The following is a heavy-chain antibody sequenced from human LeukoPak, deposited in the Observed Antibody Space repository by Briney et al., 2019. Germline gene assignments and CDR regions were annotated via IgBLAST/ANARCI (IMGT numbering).Heavy chain of an antibody. V-gene: IGHV3-30*18. CDR3: AKDRAVAGPVPFFDY. D-gene: IGHD6-19*01. J-gene: IGHJ4*02. CDR2: ISYDGSNK. Sequence: GGSLRLSCAASGFTFSSYGMHWVRQAPGKGLEWVAVISYDGSNKYYADSVKGRFTISRDNSKNTLYLQMNSLRAEDTAVYYCAKDRAVAGPVPFFDYWGQGTLVTVSS. CDR1: GFTFSSYG.